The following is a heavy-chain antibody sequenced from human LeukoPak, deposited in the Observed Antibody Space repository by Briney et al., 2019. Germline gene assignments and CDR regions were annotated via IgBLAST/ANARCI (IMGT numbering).Heavy chain of an antibody. CDR2: LSGSGGNT. V-gene: IGHV3-23*01. CDR3: AKDSLLFMGDFDS. J-gene: IGHJ4*02. Sequence: GGSLRLSCAASGFSFSRFAMSWVRQAPGKGLEWVAGLSGSGGNTYYADSVKGRFTISRDNSKNTLYLQMNSLRAADTAVYYCAKDSLLFMGDFDSWGQGTLVTVAS. CDR1: GFSFSRFA. D-gene: IGHD1-26*01.